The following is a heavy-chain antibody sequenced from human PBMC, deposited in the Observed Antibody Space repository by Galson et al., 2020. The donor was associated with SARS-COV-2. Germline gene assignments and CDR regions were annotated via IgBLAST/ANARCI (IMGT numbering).Heavy chain of an antibody. CDR1: GASISSGNW. CDR3: ARNGYYCSDY. Sequence: SETLSLTCAVYGASISSGNWWSWVRQTPGKELEWIMEVLHNGRATYNPSLRSRVTMSVDEAKNQLYLKMHSVTAADTAVYYCARNGYYCSDYWGQGTLVTVSS. V-gene: IGHV4-4*02. J-gene: IGHJ4*02. D-gene: IGHD5-12*01. CDR2: VLHNGRA.